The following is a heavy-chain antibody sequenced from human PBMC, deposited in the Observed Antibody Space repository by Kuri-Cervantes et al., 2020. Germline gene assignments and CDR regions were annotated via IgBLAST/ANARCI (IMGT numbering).Heavy chain of an antibody. Sequence: LRLSCTVSGGSISSGGYYWSWIRQHPGKGLEWIGYIYYSGSTYYNPSLKSRVTISVDTSKNQFSLKLSSVTAADTAVYYCARGIAAHRVSYYYYYMDVWGKGTKVTVSS. CDR2: IYYSGST. CDR1: GGSISSGGYY. D-gene: IGHD6-13*01. J-gene: IGHJ6*03. CDR3: ARGIAAHRVSYYYYYMDV. V-gene: IGHV4-31*03.